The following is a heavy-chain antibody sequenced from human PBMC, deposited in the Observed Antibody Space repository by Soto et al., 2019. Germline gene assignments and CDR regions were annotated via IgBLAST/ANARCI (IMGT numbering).Heavy chain of an antibody. CDR1: GFTLSSYA. V-gene: IGHV3-30-3*01. Sequence: QVQLVESGGGVVQPGRPLRPSWAASGFTLSSYAMHWVRQAPGKGLEWGAVISYDGSNKYYADSVKGRFTISRDNSKNTLYLQMNSLRAEDTAVYYCARDKNYSLNYWGQGTLVTVSS. CDR2: ISYDGSNK. D-gene: IGHD1-7*01. J-gene: IGHJ4*02. CDR3: ARDKNYSLNY.